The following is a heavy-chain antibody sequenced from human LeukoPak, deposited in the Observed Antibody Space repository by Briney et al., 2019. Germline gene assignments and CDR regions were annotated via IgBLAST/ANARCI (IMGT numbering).Heavy chain of an antibody. CDR3: TLNDYGTEGYYFDY. CDR1: GYTFTSYD. J-gene: IGHJ4*02. D-gene: IGHD4-17*01. V-gene: IGHV1-8*01. Sequence: ASVKVSCKASGYTFTSYDINWVRQANGQGLEWMGWMNPNSGNTGYAQKFQGRVTMTRNTSISTAYMELSSLRSEDTAVYYCTLNDYGTEGYYFDYWGQGTLVTVSS. CDR2: MNPNSGNT.